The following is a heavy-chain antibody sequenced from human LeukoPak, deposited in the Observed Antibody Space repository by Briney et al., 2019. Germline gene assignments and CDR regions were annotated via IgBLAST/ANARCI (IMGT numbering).Heavy chain of an antibody. V-gene: IGHV5-51*01. Sequence: GESLKISCKGSGYSFNTYWIGWVRQMPGKGLEWMGIIYPGDSDTKYSPSFQGQVTISADKSISTAYLQWSSLKASDTAMYYCARLSGSYSESYYYMDVWGKGTTVTISS. CDR1: GYSFNTYW. CDR3: ARLSGSYSESYYYMDV. D-gene: IGHD1-26*01. CDR2: IYPGDSDT. J-gene: IGHJ6*03.